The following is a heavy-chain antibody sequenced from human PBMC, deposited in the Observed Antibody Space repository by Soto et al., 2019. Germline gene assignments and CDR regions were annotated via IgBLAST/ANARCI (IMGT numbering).Heavy chain of an antibody. J-gene: IGHJ2*01. CDR1: GFTFNNYG. D-gene: IGHD3-22*01. CDR3: ARDRYSYDSRAYQGVDWYFDL. CDR2: IWYDGSHE. Sequence: GGSLRLACAASGFTFNNYGMHWVRQAPGKGLEWVAVIWYDGSHESYADSVKGRFTISRDNSKNTLYLQMNSLRAEDTAVYYCARDRYSYDSRAYQGVDWYFDLWGRGTLVTVSS. V-gene: IGHV3-33*01.